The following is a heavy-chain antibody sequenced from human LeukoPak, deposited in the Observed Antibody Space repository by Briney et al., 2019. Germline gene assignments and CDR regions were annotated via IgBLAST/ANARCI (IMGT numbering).Heavy chain of an antibody. CDR2: IKSKTDGGTT. J-gene: IGHJ4*02. Sequence: GGSLRLSCAASGFTFSNAWMSWVRQAPGKGLEWIGRIKSKTDGGTTDYAAPVKGRFTISRDDSKDTLYLQINSLKTKDTAVYYCTTDLKVDYDILTGYYLNDYWGQGTLVTVSS. CDR3: TTDLKVDYDILTGYYLNDY. V-gene: IGHV3-15*01. CDR1: GFTFSNAW. D-gene: IGHD3-9*01.